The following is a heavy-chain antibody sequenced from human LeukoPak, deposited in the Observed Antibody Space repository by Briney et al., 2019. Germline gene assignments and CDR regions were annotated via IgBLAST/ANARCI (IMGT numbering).Heavy chain of an antibody. Sequence: QTGGSLRLSCAASGFTFSNYWMSWVRQTPGEALEWVANIKQDGSEMYYLDSVKGRFTISRDNAKNSLFLQMNSLRGDDTAIYYCARDKVTGASYLDYWGQGTLATVSS. CDR2: IKQDGSEM. CDR1: GFTFSNYW. V-gene: IGHV3-7*01. J-gene: IGHJ4*02. D-gene: IGHD7-27*01. CDR3: ARDKVTGASYLDY.